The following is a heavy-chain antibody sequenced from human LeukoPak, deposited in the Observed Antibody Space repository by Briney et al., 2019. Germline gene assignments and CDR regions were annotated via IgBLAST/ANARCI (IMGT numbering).Heavy chain of an antibody. D-gene: IGHD3-22*01. V-gene: IGHV4-39*01. CDR2: IYYSGST. CDR3: ARGHYYDSSGYYYYYYYYMDV. J-gene: IGHJ6*03. CDR1: GGSISSRSYY. Sequence: SETLSLTCTVSGGSISSRSYYWGWIRQPPGKGLEWIGSIYYSGSTYYNPSLKSRVTISVDTSKNQFSLKLSSVTAADTAVYYCARGHYYDSSGYYYYYYYYMDVWGKGTTVTVSS.